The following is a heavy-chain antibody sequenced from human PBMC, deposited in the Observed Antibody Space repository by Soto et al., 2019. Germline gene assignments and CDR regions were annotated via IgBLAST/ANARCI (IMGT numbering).Heavy chain of an antibody. Sequence: LSLTCTVSGGSISSSSYYWGWIRQAPGKGLEWVALISYDGHNKYYAASVKGRFTISRDNSKNTLYLQMHSLRADDPAVYYCAREVASYDRSGFFDYWGQGALVTVSS. CDR2: ISYDGHNK. J-gene: IGHJ4*02. CDR1: GGSISSSS. V-gene: IGHV3-30-3*01. D-gene: IGHD3-22*01. CDR3: AREVASYDRSGFFDY.